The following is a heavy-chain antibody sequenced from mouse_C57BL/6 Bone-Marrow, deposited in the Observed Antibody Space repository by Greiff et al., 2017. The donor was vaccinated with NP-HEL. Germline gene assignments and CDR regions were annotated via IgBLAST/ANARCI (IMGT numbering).Heavy chain of an antibody. V-gene: IGHV1-81*01. Sequence: QVQLQQSGAELARPGASVKLSCKASGYPFTSYGISWVKQRTGQGLEWIGEIYPRSGNTYYNEKFKGKATLTADKSSSTAYMELRSLTSENSAVYFCARVCYSYWYFCVWGTGTTVTVSS. J-gene: IGHJ1*03. CDR2: IYPRSGNT. D-gene: IGHD1-1*01. CDR3: ARVCYSYWYFCV. CDR1: GYPFTSYG.